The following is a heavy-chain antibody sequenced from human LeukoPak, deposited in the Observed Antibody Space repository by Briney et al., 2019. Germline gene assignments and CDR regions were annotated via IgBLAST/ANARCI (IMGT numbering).Heavy chain of an antibody. J-gene: IGHJ4*02. V-gene: IGHV4-34*01. CDR3: ARAPISAARANGVGFDY. D-gene: IGHD6-6*01. CDR1: GGSFSGYY. Sequence: SETLSLTCAVYGGSFSGYYWSWIRQPPGKGLEWIGEINHSGSTNYNPSLKSRVTISVDTSKNQFSLKLSSVTAADTAVYYCARAPISAARANGVGFDYWGQGTLVTVSS. CDR2: INHSGST.